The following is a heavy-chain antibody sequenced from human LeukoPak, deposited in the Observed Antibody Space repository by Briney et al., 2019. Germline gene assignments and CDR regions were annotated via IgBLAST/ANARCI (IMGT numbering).Heavy chain of an antibody. Sequence: ASVKVSCKTSGYTFTRYAIHWVRQAPGQSLEWMGWINAGNGNTNYAQKLQGRVTMTTDTSTSTAYMELRSLRSDDTAVYYCARAEDYYDSSGYYFAWGQGTLVTVSS. CDR3: ARAEDYYDSSGYYFA. CDR2: INAGNGNT. V-gene: IGHV1-3*01. D-gene: IGHD3-22*01. J-gene: IGHJ5*02. CDR1: GYTFTRYA.